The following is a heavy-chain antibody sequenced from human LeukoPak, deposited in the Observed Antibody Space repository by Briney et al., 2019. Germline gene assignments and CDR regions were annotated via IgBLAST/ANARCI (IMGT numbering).Heavy chain of an antibody. CDR3: ARQPTKYYDSSGYYPD. CDR2: IYPGDSDT. Sequence: GEPLKISCKGSGYSFTSYWIGWVRQMPGKGLEWMGIIYPGDSDTRYSPSFQGQVTISADKSISTACLQWSSLKASDTAMDYCARQPTKYYDSSGYYPDWGQGTLVTVSS. V-gene: IGHV5-51*01. CDR1: GYSFTSYW. D-gene: IGHD3-22*01. J-gene: IGHJ4*02.